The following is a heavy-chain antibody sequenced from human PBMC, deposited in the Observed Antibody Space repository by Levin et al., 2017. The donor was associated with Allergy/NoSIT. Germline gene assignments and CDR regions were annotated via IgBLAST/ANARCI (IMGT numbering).Heavy chain of an antibody. J-gene: IGHJ5*01. CDR3: ARHSVAAVGYNWFDS. CDR2: IYPSDSDT. D-gene: IGHD6-13*01. V-gene: IGHV5-51*01. CDR1: GYSFTSHW. Sequence: GGSLRLSCKGSGYSFTSHWIGWVRQMPGKGLEWMGIIYPSDSDTRYSPSFQGQVTISPDKSISTAYLQGSSLKASDIAMYYGARHSVAAVGYNWFDSWGQGTLVTVSS.